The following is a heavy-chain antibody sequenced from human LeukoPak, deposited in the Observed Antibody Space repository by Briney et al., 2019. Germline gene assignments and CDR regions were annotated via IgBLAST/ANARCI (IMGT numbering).Heavy chain of an antibody. D-gene: IGHD6-13*01. V-gene: IGHV4-59*01. CDR3: ARDSDSAAFDY. J-gene: IGHJ4*02. CDR1: GGAISSSY. CDR2: IHLSGNT. Sequence: SETLSLTCTVSGGAISSSYWSWIRQPPGKRLEWIGYIHLSGNTNYNPSLKSRVTISLDTSKNQFSLKLSSVTAADTAVYYCARDSDSAAFDYWGQGTLVTVSS.